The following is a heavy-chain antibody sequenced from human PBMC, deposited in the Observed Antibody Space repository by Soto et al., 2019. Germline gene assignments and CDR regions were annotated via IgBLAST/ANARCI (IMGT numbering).Heavy chain of an antibody. CDR3: ARDGVGATTYFGYLDY. D-gene: IGHD1-26*01. V-gene: IGHV3-33*08. J-gene: IGHJ4*02. CDR1: GFTFSSYA. CDR2: IWADGNNK. Sequence: GGSLRLSCAVSGFTFSSYAMTWVRQAPGKGLEWVATIWADGNNKYYADFVKGRFTISRDNSKNTQSLQMNNLRAEDTAVYYYARDGVGATTYFGYLDYWSQGILVTVSS.